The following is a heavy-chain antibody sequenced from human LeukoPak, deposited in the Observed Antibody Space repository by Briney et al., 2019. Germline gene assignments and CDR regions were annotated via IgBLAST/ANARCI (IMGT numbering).Heavy chain of an antibody. CDR3: AKGFQSRYNFDY. D-gene: IGHD5-24*01. J-gene: IGHJ4*02. Sequence: GGSLRLSCATSGFTFTSHAMTWVRQAPGKGLEWVSGISGTTGRTFYGDSVKGRFTVSRDNSRDTLYLQMNSLRAEDTAVYYCAKGFQSRYNFDYWGQGTLVTVSS. V-gene: IGHV3-23*01. CDR1: GFTFTSHA. CDR2: ISGTTGRT.